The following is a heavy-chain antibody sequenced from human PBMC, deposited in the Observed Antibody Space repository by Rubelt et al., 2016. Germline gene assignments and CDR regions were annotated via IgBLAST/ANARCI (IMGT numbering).Heavy chain of an antibody. CDR3: ARDPTTRFTSTGWFDP. CDR1: GYTFTSYG. V-gene: IGHV1-18*01. J-gene: IGHJ5*02. Sequence: QVQLVQSGAEVKKPGASVKVSCKASGYTFTSYGISWVRQAPGQGLEWMGLISAYNGNTNYAQKLQGRVNMTTDTSTSTAYMELRSLRSDDTAVDYCARDPTTRFTSTGWFDPWGQGTLVTVSS. D-gene: IGHD5-12*01. CDR2: ISAYNGNT.